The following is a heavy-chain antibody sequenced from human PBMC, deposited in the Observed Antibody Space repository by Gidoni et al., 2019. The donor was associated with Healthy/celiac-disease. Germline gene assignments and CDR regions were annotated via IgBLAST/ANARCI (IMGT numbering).Heavy chain of an antibody. CDR2: IYTSGST. J-gene: IGHJ4*02. CDR3: ARESDFGAGRIDY. D-gene: IGHD3-3*01. Sequence: QVQLQESGPGLVKPSQTLSLTCTVSGGSISSGSYYWSWIRKPAGKGLEWIGRIYTSGSTNYNPSLKSRVTISVDTSKNQFSLKLSSVTAADTAVYYCARESDFGAGRIDYWGQGTLVTVSS. CDR1: GGSISSGSYY. V-gene: IGHV4-61*02.